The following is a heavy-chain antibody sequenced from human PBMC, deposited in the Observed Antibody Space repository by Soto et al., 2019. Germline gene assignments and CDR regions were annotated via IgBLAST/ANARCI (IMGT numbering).Heavy chain of an antibody. CDR3: ASGSAGDYGTDYYCGMDV. V-gene: IGHV5-51*01. Sequence: PGESLKISCKGSGYSFTSYWIGWVRQMPGKGLEWMGIIYPGDSDTRYSPSFQGQVTISADKSISTAYLQWSSLKASDTAMYYCASGSAGDYGTDYYCGMDVWGQGTTVTVSS. D-gene: IGHD4-17*01. CDR2: IYPGDSDT. CDR1: GYSFTSYW. J-gene: IGHJ6*02.